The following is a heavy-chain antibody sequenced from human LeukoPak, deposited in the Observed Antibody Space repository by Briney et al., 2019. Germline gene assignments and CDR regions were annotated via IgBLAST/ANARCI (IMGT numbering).Heavy chain of an antibody. V-gene: IGHV3-48*04. CDR2: ISSSGSTI. D-gene: IGHD6-19*01. CDR3: ARVAVAGHYYYYYMDV. Sequence: SGGSLRLSCAASGFTFSSYGMSWVRQAPGKGLEWVSYISSSGSTIYYADSVKGRFTISRDNAKNSLYLQMNSLRAEDTAVYYCARVAVAGHYYYYYMDVWGKGTTVTVSS. CDR1: GFTFSSYG. J-gene: IGHJ6*03.